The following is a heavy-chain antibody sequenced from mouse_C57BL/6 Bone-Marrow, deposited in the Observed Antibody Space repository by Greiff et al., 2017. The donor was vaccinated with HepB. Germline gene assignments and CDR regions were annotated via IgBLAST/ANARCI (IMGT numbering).Heavy chain of an antibody. CDR1: GFTFSDFY. CDR2: SRNKANDYTT. J-gene: IGHJ4*01. V-gene: IGHV7-1*01. D-gene: IGHD2-1*01. Sequence: EVKLVESGGGLVQSGRSLRLSCATSGFTFSDFYMEWVRQAPGKGLEWIAASRNKANDYTTEYSASVKGRFIVSRDTSQSILYLQMNALRAEDTAIYYCARDARLLWEGYGEMDYWGQGTSVTVSS. CDR3: ARDARLLWEGYGEMDY.